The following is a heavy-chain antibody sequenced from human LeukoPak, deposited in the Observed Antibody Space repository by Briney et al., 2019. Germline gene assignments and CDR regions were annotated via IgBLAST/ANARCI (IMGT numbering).Heavy chain of an antibody. Sequence: PGGSLRLSCAACGFTFSSYSMNWVRQAPGKGLEWVSSISSSSSYIYYADSVKGRSTISRDNAKNSLYLQMNSLRAEDTAVYYCAREWVPAASLDVWGQGTTVTVSS. CDR2: ISSSSSYI. V-gene: IGHV3-21*01. CDR3: AREWVPAASLDV. D-gene: IGHD2-2*01. J-gene: IGHJ6*02. CDR1: GFTFSSYS.